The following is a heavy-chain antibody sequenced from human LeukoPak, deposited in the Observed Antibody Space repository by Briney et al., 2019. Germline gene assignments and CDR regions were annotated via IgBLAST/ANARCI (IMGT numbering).Heavy chain of an antibody. J-gene: IGHJ4*02. CDR1: GGSFSGYY. CDR2: INHSGST. V-gene: IGHV4-34*01. D-gene: IGHD5-24*01. Sequence: SETLSLTYAVYGGSFSGYYWSWIRQPPGKGLEWIGEINHSGSTNYNPSLKSRVTISVDTSKNQFSLKLSSVTAADTAVYYCASDIRRDGYNPKFDYWGQGTLVTVSS. CDR3: ASDIRRDGYNPKFDY.